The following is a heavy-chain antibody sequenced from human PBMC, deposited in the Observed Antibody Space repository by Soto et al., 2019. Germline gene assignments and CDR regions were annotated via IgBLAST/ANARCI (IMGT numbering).Heavy chain of an antibody. Sequence: QVQLVQSGAEVKKPGSSVKVSCKASGGTFSSYTISWVRQAPGQGLEWMGRIIPILGIANYAQKFQGRVTIPADKSTSTAYMELSSLRSEDTAVYYCARDGESAVAGPYIDYWGQGTLVTVSS. CDR3: ARDGESAVAGPYIDY. V-gene: IGHV1-69*08. CDR1: GGTFSSYT. CDR2: IIPILGIA. D-gene: IGHD6-19*01. J-gene: IGHJ4*02.